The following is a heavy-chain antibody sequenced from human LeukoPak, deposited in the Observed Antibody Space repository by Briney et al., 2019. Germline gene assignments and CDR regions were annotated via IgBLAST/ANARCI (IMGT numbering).Heavy chain of an antibody. CDR2: ISYDGSNK. Sequence: AGRSLRLSCAASGFTFSSYGIHWVRQAPGKGLEWVAVISYDGSNKYYADSAKGRFTISRDNSKNTLYLQMNSLRAEDTALYYCVKYSGFDYFFDYWGQGTLVTVSS. D-gene: IGHD5-12*01. CDR3: VKYSGFDYFFDY. V-gene: IGHV3-30*18. J-gene: IGHJ4*02. CDR1: GFTFSSYG.